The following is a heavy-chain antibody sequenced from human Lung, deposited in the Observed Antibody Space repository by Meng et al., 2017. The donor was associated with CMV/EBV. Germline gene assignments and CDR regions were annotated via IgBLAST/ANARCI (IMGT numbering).Heavy chain of an antibody. CDR2: ISGYNGNT. Sequence: QVQRGQAGAEVKKPWASVKVSCKASGYTFTTYGISWVRQAPGQGLEWMGWISGYNGNTKYGQKLQGRVIMTTDTSTSTAYMELRSLRSDDTAVYYCARDFSHDTYDSSGPAYYLDYWGQGTLVTVSS. V-gene: IGHV1-18*01. CDR3: ARDFSHDTYDSSGPAYYLDY. J-gene: IGHJ4*02. CDR1: GYTFTTYG. D-gene: IGHD3-22*01.